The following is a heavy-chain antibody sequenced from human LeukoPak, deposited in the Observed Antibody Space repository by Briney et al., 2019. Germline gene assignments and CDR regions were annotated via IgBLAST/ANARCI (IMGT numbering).Heavy chain of an antibody. CDR1: GGSFSGYY. CDR2: INHSGST. Sequence: PSETLSLTCAVYGGSFSGYYWSWIRQPPGKGLEWIGEINHSGSTNYNPSLKSRVTISVDTSKNQFSPKLSSVTAADTAVYYCARGRRGYYFDYWGQGTLVTVSS. J-gene: IGHJ4*02. CDR3: ARGRRGYYFDY. V-gene: IGHV4-34*01. D-gene: IGHD1-26*01.